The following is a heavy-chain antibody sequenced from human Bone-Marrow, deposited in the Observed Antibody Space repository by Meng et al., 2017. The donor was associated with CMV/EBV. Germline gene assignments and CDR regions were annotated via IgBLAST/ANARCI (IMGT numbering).Heavy chain of an antibody. CDR3: ASNPPVSVQLMDY. Sequence: AVFIFTSWAMNWFRQAPRHGLEWVSTISGIGGTTYYADSVKGRLTISRDNSKNTLYLQMNSLRAEDTAVYYCASNPPVSVQLMDYWGQGTLVTVSS. J-gene: IGHJ4*02. CDR2: ISGIGGTT. CDR1: VFIFTSWA. D-gene: IGHD2-2*01. V-gene: IGHV3-23*01.